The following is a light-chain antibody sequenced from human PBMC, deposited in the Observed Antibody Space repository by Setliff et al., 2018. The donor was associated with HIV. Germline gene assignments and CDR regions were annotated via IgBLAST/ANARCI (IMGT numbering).Light chain of an antibody. CDR2: DVN. Sequence: QSVLAQPRSVSWSPGQSVTISCTGTSSDVGGYNYVSWYQQHPGRAPKLMIYDVNKRPSGVPDRFSGSKSGNTASLAISGLQAEDEADYYCCSHADSYTSRGVFGGGTKVTVL. J-gene: IGLJ3*02. CDR1: SSDVGGYNY. CDR3: CSHADSYTSRGV. V-gene: IGLV2-11*01.